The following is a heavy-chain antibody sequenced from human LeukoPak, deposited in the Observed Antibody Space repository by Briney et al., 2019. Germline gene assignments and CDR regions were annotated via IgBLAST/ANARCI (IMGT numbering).Heavy chain of an antibody. J-gene: IGHJ4*02. Sequence: GGSLRLSCAASGFTFGRHAMNCVRQAPGKGLEWVSAIRFSGESTYYADSVKGRFTISRDNSKNTLYLQMDSLRAEDTAVYYCAKDVGTSGNYSPSDYWGQGTLVTVSS. D-gene: IGHD3-10*01. CDR2: IRFSGEST. CDR1: GFTFGRHA. CDR3: AKDVGTSGNYSPSDY. V-gene: IGHV3-23*01.